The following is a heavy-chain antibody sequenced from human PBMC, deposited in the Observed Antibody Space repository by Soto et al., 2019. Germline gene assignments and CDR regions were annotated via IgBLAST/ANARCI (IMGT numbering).Heavy chain of an antibody. J-gene: IGHJ4*02. Sequence: ASVKVSCKASGYTFTSYGISWVRQAPGQGLEWMGWISAYNGNTNYAQKLQGRVTMTTDTSTSTAYMELRSLRSDDTAVYYCARDGRTYYYFWSGYPGPRFYYWGQGTLDHVSS. V-gene: IGHV1-18*01. D-gene: IGHD3-3*01. CDR3: ARDGRTYYYFWSGYPGPRFYY. CDR1: GYTFTSYG. CDR2: ISAYNGNT.